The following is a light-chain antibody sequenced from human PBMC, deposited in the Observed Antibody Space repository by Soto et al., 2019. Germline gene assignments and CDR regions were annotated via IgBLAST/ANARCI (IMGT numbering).Light chain of an antibody. J-gene: IGKJ5*01. CDR1: DSISTY. Sequence: DIQITQSPSSLSASVGDRVTITFRGSDSISTYLNWYQQKPGKATKLLIYAASSLQSGVPSRFSGSGSGTDFTLTINSLQPEDFATYYCQQLHSYPFTFGQGTRMEIK. CDR3: QQLHSYPFT. CDR2: AAS. V-gene: IGKV1-39*01.